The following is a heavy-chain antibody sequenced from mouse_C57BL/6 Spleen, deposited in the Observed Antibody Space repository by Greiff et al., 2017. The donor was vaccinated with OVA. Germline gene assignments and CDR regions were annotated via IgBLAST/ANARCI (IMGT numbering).Heavy chain of an antibody. CDR3: ARRRLNYAMDY. CDR2: ISSGSSTI. V-gene: IGHV5-17*01. J-gene: IGHJ4*01. D-gene: IGHD1-3*01. Sequence: EVKLVDSGGGLVKPGGSLKLSCAASGFTFSDYGMHWVRQAPEKGLEWVAYISSGSSTIYYADTVKGRFTISRDNAKNTLFLQMTSLRSEDTAMYYCARRRLNYAMDYWGQGTSVTVSS. CDR1: GFTFSDYG.